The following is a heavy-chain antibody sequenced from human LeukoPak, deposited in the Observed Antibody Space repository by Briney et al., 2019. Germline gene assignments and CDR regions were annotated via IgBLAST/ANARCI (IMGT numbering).Heavy chain of an antibody. CDR2: IKEDGNEK. V-gene: IGHV3-7*03. CDR3: AKATGYLL. CDR1: GFTFSSYW. D-gene: IGHD1-14*01. J-gene: IGHJ4*02. Sequence: GGSLRLSCAASGFTFSSYWMSWVRQAPGKGLEWVANIKEDGNEKYYVDSVKGRFTIARDDPENTLFLQMNSLRAEDTAVYYCAKATGYLLWGQGTLVTVSS.